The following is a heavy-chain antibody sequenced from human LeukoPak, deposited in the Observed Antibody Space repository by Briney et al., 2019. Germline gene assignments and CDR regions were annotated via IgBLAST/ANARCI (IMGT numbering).Heavy chain of an antibody. Sequence: ASVKVSCTASGGTFSSYAISWVRQAPGQGLEWMGRIIPILGIANYAQKFQGRVTITADKSTSTAYMELSSLRSEDTAVYYCARGLSVEMATIDAFDIWGQGTMVTVSS. D-gene: IGHD5-24*01. CDR1: GGTFSSYA. J-gene: IGHJ3*02. V-gene: IGHV1-69*04. CDR2: IIPILGIA. CDR3: ARGLSVEMATIDAFDI.